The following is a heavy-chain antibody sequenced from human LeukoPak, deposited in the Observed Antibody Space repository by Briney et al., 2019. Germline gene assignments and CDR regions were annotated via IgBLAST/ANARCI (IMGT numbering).Heavy chain of an antibody. V-gene: IGHV1-2*02. CDR1: GYSFTGRY. CDR2: INPDSGDT. D-gene: IGHD1-26*01. CDR3: ARVWGVGAEGFCDF. Sequence: GASVKVSCKTSGYSFTGRYLHWVRQAPGQRPEWMGWINPDSGDTDYAQKFQGRVAMTRDTSLSTAYLELRRLTSDDTAVYYCARVWGVGAEGFCDFWGRGTLVAVSS. J-gene: IGHJ4*02.